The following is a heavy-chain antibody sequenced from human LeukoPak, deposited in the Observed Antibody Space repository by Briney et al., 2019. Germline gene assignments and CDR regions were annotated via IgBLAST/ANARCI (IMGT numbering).Heavy chain of an antibody. CDR3: ASYENYYDSSGYLA. J-gene: IGHJ5*02. V-gene: IGHV3-21*01. CDR2: ISSSSSYI. Sequence: PGGSLRLSCAVSGFTFSSYSMNWARQAPGKGLEWVSSISSSSSYIYYADSVKGRFTISRDNAKNSLYLQMNSLRAEDTAVYYCASYENYYDSSGYLAWGQGTLVTVSS. CDR1: GFTFSSYS. D-gene: IGHD3-22*01.